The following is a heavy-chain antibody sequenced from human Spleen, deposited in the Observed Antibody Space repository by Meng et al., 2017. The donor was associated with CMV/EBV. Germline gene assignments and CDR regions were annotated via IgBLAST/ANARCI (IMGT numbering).Heavy chain of an antibody. D-gene: IGHD1-26*01. J-gene: IGHJ4*02. CDR3: ARDRGGSYYSGFDY. CDR2: LIPIFGTA. Sequence: KASGGTFSIYAISLVRQAPVQGLGWMGGLIPIFGTANYAQKFQGRVTITTDESTSTAYMELSSLRSEDTAVYYCARDRGGSYYSGFDYWGQGTLVTVSS. CDR1: GGTFSIYA. V-gene: IGHV1-69*05.